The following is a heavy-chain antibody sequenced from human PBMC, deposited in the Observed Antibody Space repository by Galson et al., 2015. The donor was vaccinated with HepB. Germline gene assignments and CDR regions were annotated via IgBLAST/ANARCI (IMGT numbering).Heavy chain of an antibody. CDR1: GFTFSSYA. J-gene: IGHJ4*02. Sequence: SLRVSCAASGFTFSSYAMHWVRQAPGKGLEWVAVISYDGSNKYYADSVKGRFTISRDNSKNTLYLQMNSLRAEDTAVYYCAKARPVDSSSWYEGPSEYYFDYWGQGTLVTVSS. CDR2: ISYDGSNK. CDR3: AKARPVDSSSWYEGPSEYYFDY. D-gene: IGHD6-13*01. V-gene: IGHV3-30*04.